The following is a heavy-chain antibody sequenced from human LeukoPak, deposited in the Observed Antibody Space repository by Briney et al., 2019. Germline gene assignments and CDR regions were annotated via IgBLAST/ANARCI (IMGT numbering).Heavy chain of an antibody. V-gene: IGHV3-33*01. CDR1: GFTFSSYG. Sequence: GRSLRLSCAASGFTFSSYGMHWVRQAPGKGLEWVAVIWYDGSNKYYADSVKGRFTISRDNSKNTLYLQMNSLRAEDTAVYYCARGQWLDHGGFDYWGQGTLVTVSS. J-gene: IGHJ4*02. CDR2: IWYDGSNK. D-gene: IGHD6-19*01. CDR3: ARGQWLDHGGFDY.